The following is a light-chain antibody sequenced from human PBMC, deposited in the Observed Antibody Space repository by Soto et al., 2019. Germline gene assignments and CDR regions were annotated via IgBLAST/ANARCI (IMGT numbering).Light chain of an antibody. V-gene: IGKV3-15*01. CDR3: QEYNTWPWT. Sequence: TLMTQSPATLSVSPGERATLSCRASQSVNNNLAWYQQKLGQAPRVLIYGASTRATGIPARFTGSGSGTEFILTFTSLQSEDSAVYYCQEYNTWPWTFGPGTKVEFK. CDR2: GAS. J-gene: IGKJ1*01. CDR1: QSVNNN.